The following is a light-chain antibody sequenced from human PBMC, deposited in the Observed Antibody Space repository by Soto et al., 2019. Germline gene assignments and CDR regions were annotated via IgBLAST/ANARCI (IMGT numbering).Light chain of an antibody. CDR1: QSVSKS. J-gene: IGKJ5*01. CDR3: QHRSNWPPG. CDR2: DAS. V-gene: IGKV3-11*01. Sequence: EIVLTQSPATLSLSPGERSTLSGRASQSVSKSLAWYQQRPGQAPRLLIYDASKRATGIPARFSGSGSGTDFTLTITTLAPEDFAVYYCQHRSNWPPGFGQGTRLEIK.